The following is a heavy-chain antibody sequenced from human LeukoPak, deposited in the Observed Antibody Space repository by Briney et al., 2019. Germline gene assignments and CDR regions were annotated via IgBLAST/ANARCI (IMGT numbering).Heavy chain of an antibody. CDR1: GGSISSGGYY. CDR3: ARVPRYCSSTSCYAPY. Sequence: SQTLSLTCTVSGGSISSGGYYWSWIRQPPGKGLEWIGYIYHSGSTYYNPSLKSRVTISVDKSKNQFSLKLSSVTAADTAVYYCARVPRYCSSTSCYAPYWGQGTLVTVSS. J-gene: IGHJ4*02. CDR2: IYHSGST. V-gene: IGHV4-30-2*01. D-gene: IGHD2-2*01.